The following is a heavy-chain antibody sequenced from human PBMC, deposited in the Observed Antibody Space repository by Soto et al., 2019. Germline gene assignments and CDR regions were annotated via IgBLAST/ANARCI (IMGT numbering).Heavy chain of an antibody. CDR1: GGSINSGGYY. D-gene: IGHD6-13*01. CDR3: ARGYRQSGDSSSWVFDY. J-gene: IGHJ4*02. Sequence: QVQLRESGPGLLKPSQTLSLTCTVSGGSINSGGYYWNWIRQHPGKGLEWIGYMYYSGSTYYNPFLRSRVIISADTSENHVSLKLSSVTAADTAVYFCARGYRQSGDSSSWVFDYWGQGTLVNVSA. V-gene: IGHV4-31*03. CDR2: MYYSGST.